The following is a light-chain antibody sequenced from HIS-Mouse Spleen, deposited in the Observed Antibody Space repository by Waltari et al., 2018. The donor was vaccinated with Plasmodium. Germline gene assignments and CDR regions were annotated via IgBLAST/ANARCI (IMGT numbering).Light chain of an antibody. CDR3: QAWDSSTAV. CDR1: KWGDKY. CDR2: QDS. V-gene: IGLV3-1*01. Sequence: SYELTQPPSVSMSPGQTASITCSGDKWGDKYACWYQQKPGQSPVLVIYQDSKRPSGIPERFSGSNSGNTATLTISGTQAMDEADYYCQAWDSSTAVFGGGTKLTVL. J-gene: IGLJ3*02.